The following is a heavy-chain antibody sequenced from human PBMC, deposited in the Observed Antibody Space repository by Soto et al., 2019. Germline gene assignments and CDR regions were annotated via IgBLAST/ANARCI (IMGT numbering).Heavy chain of an antibody. CDR3: AQSRFAPWYFDL. CDR1: GFSLSTSGVG. CDR2: IYWDDDK. V-gene: IGHV2-5*02. J-gene: IGHJ2*01. Sequence: QITLKESGPTLVKPTQTLTLTCTVSGFSLSTSGVGVGWIRQPPGKALEWLALIYWDDDKRYSPSLKSRLTITKDTSKNPVVLTMTNMDPVDTATYYCAQSRFAPWYFDLWGRGTLVTVSS.